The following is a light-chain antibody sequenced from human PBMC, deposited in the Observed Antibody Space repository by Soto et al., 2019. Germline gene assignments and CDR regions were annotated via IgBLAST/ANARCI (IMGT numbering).Light chain of an antibody. Sequence: EIVLTQSPGTLSLSPGERATLSCRASQSVSSNYLAWYQQKPGQAPRLRIYGASSRATGIPDRLSGSGSGTEFTLTISRLEPEDFAVYYCQQYGGSPRTCGQGTKVDIK. V-gene: IGKV3-20*01. CDR2: GAS. CDR3: QQYGGSPRT. J-gene: IGKJ1*01. CDR1: QSVSSNY.